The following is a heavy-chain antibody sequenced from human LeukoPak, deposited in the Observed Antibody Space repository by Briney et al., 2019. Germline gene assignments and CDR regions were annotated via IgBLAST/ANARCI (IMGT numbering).Heavy chain of an antibody. CDR1: GYTFTSNY. V-gene: IGHV1-46*01. CDR3: ARDQEGFDY. J-gene: IGHJ4*02. Sequence: ASVKVSCKASGYTFTSNYIHWVRQAPGQGLEWMGMIYPRDGSTSYAQKFQGRVTVTRDTSTSTVHMELSGLRSEDTAVCYCARDQEGFDYWGQGTLVTVSS. CDR2: IYPRDGST.